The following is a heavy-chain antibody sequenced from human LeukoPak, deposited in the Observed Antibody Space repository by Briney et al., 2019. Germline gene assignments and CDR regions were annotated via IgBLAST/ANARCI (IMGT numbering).Heavy chain of an antibody. V-gene: IGHV3-53*01. Sequence: PGGSLRLSCAASGITVSGSHLSWVRQAPGKGLEWISLIYDSGDTKYAESVKGRFTISRDNSKNTLYLQMDSLRAEDTAMYYCARGGRNPGLFDYWGQGTLVTVSS. CDR1: GITVSGSH. D-gene: IGHD2-15*01. J-gene: IGHJ4*02. CDR3: ARGGRNPGLFDY. CDR2: IYDSGDT.